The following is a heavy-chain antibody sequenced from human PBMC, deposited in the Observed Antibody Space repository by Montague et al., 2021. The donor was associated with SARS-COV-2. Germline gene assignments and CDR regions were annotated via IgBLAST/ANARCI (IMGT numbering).Heavy chain of an antibody. CDR3: ARCRLRNLCDY. J-gene: IGHJ4*02. CDR2: FFYNGAT. D-gene: IGHD4-17*01. Sequence: SETLSLTCTVAGDSISSSTYYWGWVRQPPGKGLEWIGSFFYNGATHYXXSLKSRVTISVDTSKNQFSLKLNSVTAADTAVYYCARCRLRNLCDYWGQGTLVTASA. V-gene: IGHV4-39*01. CDR1: GDSISSSTYY.